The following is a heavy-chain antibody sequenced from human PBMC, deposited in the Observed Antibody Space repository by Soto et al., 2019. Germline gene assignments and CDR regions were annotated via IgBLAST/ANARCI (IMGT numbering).Heavy chain of an antibody. CDR1: GFSLSTSGVG. CDR2: IYWYDDE. CDR3: GHGVGSGNSSYCRH. J-gene: IGHJ1*01. V-gene: IGHV2-5*01. D-gene: IGHD3-3*01. Sequence: QITLKESGPTLVTPTQTLTLTCTFSGFSLSTSGVGVGWIRQPPGKALEWLAVIYWYDDERYSPSLKTSLTNTKDPSKDQVVLTTANVAPVDTATYICGHGVGSGNSSYCRHWGRGGMVTVAS.